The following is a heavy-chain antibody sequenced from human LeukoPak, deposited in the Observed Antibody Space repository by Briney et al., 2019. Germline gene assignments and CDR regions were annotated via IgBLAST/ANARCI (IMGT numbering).Heavy chain of an antibody. CDR3: AREANPVLRYFDWLLSHDAFDI. D-gene: IGHD3-9*01. J-gene: IGHJ3*02. CDR2: ISAYNGNT. V-gene: IGHV1-18*01. Sequence: ASVKVSCKASGYTFTSYGISWVRQAPGQGLEWMGWISAYNGNTNYAQKLQGRVTMTTDTSTSTASLYLRSLRSDDTAVYYCAREANPVLRYFDWLLSHDAFDIWGQGTMVTVSS. CDR1: GYTFTSYG.